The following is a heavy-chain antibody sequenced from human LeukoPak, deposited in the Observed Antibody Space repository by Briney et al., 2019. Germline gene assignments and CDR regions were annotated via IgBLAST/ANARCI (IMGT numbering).Heavy chain of an antibody. D-gene: IGHD3-10*01. CDR3: ARGRGPRAADAFDI. CDR1: GGSISSGGYY. Sequence: PSETLSLTCTVSGGSISSGGYYWSWIRQHPGKGLEWIGYIYYSGSTYYNPSLKSRVTISVDTSKNQFSLKLSSVTAADTAVYYCARGRGPRAADAFDIWGQGTMVTVSS. V-gene: IGHV4-31*03. J-gene: IGHJ3*02. CDR2: IYYSGST.